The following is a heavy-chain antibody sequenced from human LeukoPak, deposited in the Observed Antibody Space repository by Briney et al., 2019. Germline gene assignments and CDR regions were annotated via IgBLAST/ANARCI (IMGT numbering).Heavy chain of an antibody. CDR1: GYTLTELS. D-gene: IGHD3-3*02. Sequence: SVKVSCKVSGYTLTELSMHWVRQAPGKGLEWMGGFDPEDGETIYAQKFQGRVTMTEDTSTDTAYMELSSLRSEDTAVYYCATAFLEWPPAFDPWGQGTLVTVSS. CDR2: FDPEDGET. J-gene: IGHJ5*02. V-gene: IGHV1-24*01. CDR3: ATAFLEWPPAFDP.